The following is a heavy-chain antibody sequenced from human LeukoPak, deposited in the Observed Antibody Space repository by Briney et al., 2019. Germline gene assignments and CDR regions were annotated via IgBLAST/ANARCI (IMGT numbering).Heavy chain of an antibody. V-gene: IGHV1-69*02. CDR1: GGTFSSYT. D-gene: IGHD2-15*01. J-gene: IGHJ4*02. CDR3: ARGSSHCSGGSCPSY. Sequence: SVKVSCKASGGTFSSYTISWVRQAPGQGLEWMGRIIPILGIANNAQKFQGRVTITADKSTSTAYMELSSLRSEDTAVYYCARGSSHCSGGSCPSYWGQGTLVTVSS. CDR2: IIPILGIA.